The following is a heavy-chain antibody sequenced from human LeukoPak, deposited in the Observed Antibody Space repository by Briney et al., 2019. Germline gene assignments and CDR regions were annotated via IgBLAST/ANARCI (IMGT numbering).Heavy chain of an antibody. Sequence: ASVKVSCKASGYTFTGCYMHWVRQAPGRGLEWMGWINPNSGGTNYAQKFQGRVTMTRDTSISTAYMELSRLRSDDTAVYYCARDPWVANWGSFIYYGMDVWGQGTTVTVSS. D-gene: IGHD7-27*01. V-gene: IGHV1-2*02. CDR3: ARDPWVANWGSFIYYGMDV. CDR1: GYTFTGCY. CDR2: INPNSGGT. J-gene: IGHJ6*02.